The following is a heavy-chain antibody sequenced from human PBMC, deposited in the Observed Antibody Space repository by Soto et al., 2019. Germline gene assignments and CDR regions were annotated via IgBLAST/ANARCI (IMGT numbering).Heavy chain of an antibody. V-gene: IGHV5-51*01. CDR3: ARHGSLWVGEVLFGCCGGMDV. CDR2: IYPDDSDT. Sequence: GESLKISCKGSGYSFTSNWIAWVRQIPGKGLEWIGIIYPDDSDTRYSPSFHGQVTMSVDKSLSTAYLQWSSLKASDSAVYYCARHGSLWVGEVLFGCCGGMDVWGQGTKVTVSS. J-gene: IGHJ6*02. D-gene: IGHD3-10*01. CDR1: GYSFTSNW.